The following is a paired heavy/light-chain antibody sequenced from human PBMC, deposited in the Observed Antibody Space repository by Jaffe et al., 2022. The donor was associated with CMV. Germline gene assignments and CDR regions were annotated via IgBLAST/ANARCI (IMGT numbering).Light chain of an antibody. CDR3: QQSET. CDR2: GAS. J-gene: IGKJ1*01. CDR1: QVVASSY. V-gene: IGKV3-20*01. Sequence: EIVLTQSPGTLSLSPGERATVSCRTSQVVASSYLAWYQQKPGQAPRLLIYGASSRATGIPDRFSGSGSGTDFTLTISRLEPEDFAVYYCQQSETFGQGTKVEIK.
Heavy chain of an antibody. D-gene: IGHD5-12*01. CDR3: AHRLGRGYNWFDV. CDR2: IYWDGDE. Sequence: QITLKESGPTLVKPTQTLTLTCTFSGFSLNTKGEGVGWIRQPPGKALEWLAVIYWDGDERYGPSLKNRGTITKDTSKNQVVLTMTYVNPEDTATYYCAHRLGRGYNWFDVWGQGTLVTVSS. V-gene: IGHV2-5*05. J-gene: IGHJ5*02. CDR1: GFSLNTKGEG.